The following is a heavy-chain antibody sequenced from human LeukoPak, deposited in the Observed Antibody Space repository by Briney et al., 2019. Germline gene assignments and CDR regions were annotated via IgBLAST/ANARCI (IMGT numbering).Heavy chain of an antibody. CDR1: GFTFSSYD. J-gene: IGHJ4*02. CDR3: ARQNTPHGNFDY. D-gene: IGHD1-26*01. Sequence: LSGGSLRLSCAASGFTFSSYDMHWVRQPTGKGLEWVSAIGVAANTFYSGSVKGRFTISRENAKNSLFLLMTSLRADDTAVYYCARQNTPHGNFDYWGQGILVTVSS. V-gene: IGHV3-13*01. CDR2: IGVAANT.